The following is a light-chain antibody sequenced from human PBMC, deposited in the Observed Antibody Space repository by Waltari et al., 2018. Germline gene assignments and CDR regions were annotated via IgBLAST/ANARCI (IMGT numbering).Light chain of an antibody. CDR3: CSYTSRSTYVI. CDR2: GVS. J-gene: IGLJ2*01. CDR1: SGDVGGYDF. Sequence: QSALTQPASMSGSPGQSVTISCAGSSGDVGGYDFVSWYQQHPGKAPKLIIYGVSMRPSGVSDRFSGSKSGNTASQTISGLQADDEAVYSCCSYTSRSTYVIFGGGTTLTVL. V-gene: IGLV2-14*03.